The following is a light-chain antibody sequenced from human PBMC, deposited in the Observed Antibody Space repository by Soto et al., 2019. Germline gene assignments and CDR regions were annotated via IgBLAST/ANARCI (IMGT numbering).Light chain of an antibody. CDR1: QGVGGW. V-gene: IGKV1-12*01. CDR2: ATS. J-gene: IGKJ4*02. Sequence: MQMTQSPSSVSASVGDRVTLTCRASQGVGGWLAWYQQKPGKVPKLLIYATSSLHSGVPSRFSGRGSGTDFTLTINSLQSEDLVVYYCQTYNNWPLTVGGGTKV. CDR3: QTYNNWPLT.